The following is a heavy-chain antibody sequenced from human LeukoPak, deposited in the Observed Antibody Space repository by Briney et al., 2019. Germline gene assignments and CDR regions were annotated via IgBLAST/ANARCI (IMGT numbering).Heavy chain of an antibody. CDR3: AKDVDCSGGSCYRGNWFDP. V-gene: IGHV3-23*01. D-gene: IGHD2-15*01. CDR1: GFTFRSHA. Sequence: GGSLRLSCAASGFTFRSHAMSWVRQAPGKGLEWVSAISGSGGSTYYADSVKGRFTISRDNSKNMLYLQVSSLRVEDTAVYYCAKDVDCSGGSCYRGNWFDPWGQGTLVTVSS. J-gene: IGHJ5*02. CDR2: ISGSGGST.